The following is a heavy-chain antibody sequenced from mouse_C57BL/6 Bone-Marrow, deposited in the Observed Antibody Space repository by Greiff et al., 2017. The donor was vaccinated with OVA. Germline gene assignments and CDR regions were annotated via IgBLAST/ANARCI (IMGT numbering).Heavy chain of an antibody. CDR2: IYPGSGST. Sequence: VQLQQPGAELVKPGASVKMSCKASGYTFTSYWITWVKQRPGQGLEWIGDIYPGSGSTNYNEKFKSKATLTADTSSSTAYMQLSSLTSADSAVYYCARSSLLLRYWGQGTALTVSS. V-gene: IGHV1-55*01. CDR1: GYTFTSYW. D-gene: IGHD1-1*01. CDR3: ARSSLLLRY. J-gene: IGHJ2*01.